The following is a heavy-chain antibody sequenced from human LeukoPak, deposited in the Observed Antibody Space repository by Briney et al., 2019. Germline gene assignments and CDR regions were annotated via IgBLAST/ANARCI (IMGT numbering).Heavy chain of an antibody. Sequence: PSETLSLTCTVSGGSISSGGYYWSWIRQHPGKGLEWIGYIYYSGSTYYNPSLKSRVTISVDTSKNQFSLKLSSVTAADTAVYYCARGTYDFWSGYSRQMYYFDYWGQGTLVTVSS. CDR3: ARGTYDFWSGYSRQMYYFDY. J-gene: IGHJ4*02. D-gene: IGHD3-3*01. CDR2: IYYSGST. V-gene: IGHV4-31*03. CDR1: GGSISSGGYY.